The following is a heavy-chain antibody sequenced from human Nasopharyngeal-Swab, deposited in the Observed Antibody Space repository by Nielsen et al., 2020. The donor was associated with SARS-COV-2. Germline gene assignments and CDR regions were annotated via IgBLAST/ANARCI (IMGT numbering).Heavy chain of an antibody. D-gene: IGHD6-13*01. Sequence: SETLSLTCAVSGGSISSSNWWCWVRQPPGKGLELIGEIYHSGSTNYNPSLKSRVTISVDKSKNQFSLKLSSVTAADTAVYYCARGIAAAGTRFHYYYYYYMDVWGKGTTVTVSS. CDR1: GGSISSSNW. V-gene: IGHV4-4*02. CDR2: IYHSGST. J-gene: IGHJ6*03. CDR3: ARGIAAAGTRFHYYYYYYMDV.